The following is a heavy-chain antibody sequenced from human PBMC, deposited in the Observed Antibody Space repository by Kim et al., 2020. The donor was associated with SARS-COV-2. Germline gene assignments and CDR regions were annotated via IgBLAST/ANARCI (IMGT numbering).Heavy chain of an antibody. CDR3: ARDMVRGVINPVSLYGMDV. V-gene: IGHV3-74*01. J-gene: IGHJ6*02. Sequence: RFTISRDNAKNTLYLQMNSLRAEDTAVYYCARDMVRGVINPVSLYGMDVWGQGTTVTVSS. D-gene: IGHD3-10*01.